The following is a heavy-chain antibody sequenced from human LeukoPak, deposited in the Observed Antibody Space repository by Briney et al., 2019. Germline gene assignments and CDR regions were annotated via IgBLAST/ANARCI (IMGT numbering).Heavy chain of an antibody. D-gene: IGHD3-3*02. Sequence: ASVKVSCKASGGTFSSYAISWVRQAPGQGLEWMGGIISIFGTANYAQKFQGRVTITADESTSTAYMELSSPRSEDTAVYYCARDTRPFAGFDPWGQGTLVTVSS. J-gene: IGHJ5*02. CDR1: GGTFSSYA. CDR3: ARDTRPFAGFDP. CDR2: IISIFGTA. V-gene: IGHV1-69*13.